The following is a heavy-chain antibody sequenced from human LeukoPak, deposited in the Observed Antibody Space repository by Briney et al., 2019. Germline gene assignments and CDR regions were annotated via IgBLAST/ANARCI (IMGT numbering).Heavy chain of an antibody. V-gene: IGHV1-2*02. CDR2: INPNSGGT. CDR3: ARDKFRSITGTSLIEHNWFDP. D-gene: IGHD1-7*01. J-gene: IGHJ5*02. Sequence: VASVKVSCKASGYTFTGYYMHWVRQAPGQGLEWMGWINPNSGGTNYAQKFQGRVTMTRDTSINTAYMELSRLRSDDTAVYYCARDKFRSITGTSLIEHNWFDPWGQGTLVTVSS. CDR1: GYTFTGYY.